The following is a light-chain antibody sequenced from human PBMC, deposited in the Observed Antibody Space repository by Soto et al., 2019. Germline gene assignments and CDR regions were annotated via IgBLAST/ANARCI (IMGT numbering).Light chain of an antibody. CDR2: DVS. V-gene: IGLV2-14*01. CDR3: SSYTSSSTHV. Sequence: QSVLTQPASVSGSPGQTIAISCTGTSSDGGGYDYVSWYQQHPGKAPKLMISDVSNRPSGVSHRFSGSKSGNTASLTISGLQAEDEAHNYCSSYTSSSTHVFGTGTKVTVL. J-gene: IGLJ1*01. CDR1: SSDGGGYDY.